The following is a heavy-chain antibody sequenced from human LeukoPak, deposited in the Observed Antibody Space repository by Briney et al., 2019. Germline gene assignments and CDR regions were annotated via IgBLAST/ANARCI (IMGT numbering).Heavy chain of an antibody. D-gene: IGHD5-12*01. CDR2: VYYTGST. V-gene: IGHV4-61*01. J-gene: IGHJ4*02. Sequence: SETLSLTCTVSGGSVSSASYYWSWIRQPPGKGLEWIAYVYYTGSTNYNPSLKSRVTISLDTSKNQFSLNLSSVTAADTAVYYCARKVATMLYFDYWGQGTLVTVSS. CDR3: ARKVATMLYFDY. CDR1: GGSVSSASYY.